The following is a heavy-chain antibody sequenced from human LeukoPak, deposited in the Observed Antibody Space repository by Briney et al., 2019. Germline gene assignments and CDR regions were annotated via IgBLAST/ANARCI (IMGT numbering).Heavy chain of an antibody. J-gene: IGHJ4*02. CDR3: ARVRDCGWPRLFDY. Sequence: SETLSLTCTVSGYSISSGFHWGWTRQPPGKGLEWIGSIYHSGTTYYNPSLKSQLTISVDTSKNQFSLKLTSVTAADTAVYYCARVRDCGWPRLFDYWGQGTLVTVSS. V-gene: IGHV4-38-2*02. CDR1: GYSISSGFH. CDR2: IYHSGTT. D-gene: IGHD6-19*01.